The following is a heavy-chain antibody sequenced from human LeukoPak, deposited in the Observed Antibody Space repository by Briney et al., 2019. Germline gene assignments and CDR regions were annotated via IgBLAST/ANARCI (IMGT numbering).Heavy chain of an antibody. Sequence: PGRSLRLSCAASGFTFSSYAMHWVRQAPGKGLEWVAVISYDGSNKYYADSVKGRFTISRDNSKNTLYLQMNSLRAEDTAVYYCARARDYYDSSGVDYWGQGTLVTVSS. J-gene: IGHJ4*02. D-gene: IGHD3-22*01. CDR1: GFTFSSYA. CDR3: ARARDYYDSSGVDY. CDR2: ISYDGSNK. V-gene: IGHV3-30*04.